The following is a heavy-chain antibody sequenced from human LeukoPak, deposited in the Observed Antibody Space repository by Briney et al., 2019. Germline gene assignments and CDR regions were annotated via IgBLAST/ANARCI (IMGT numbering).Heavy chain of an antibody. V-gene: IGHV3-33*01. J-gene: IGHJ4*02. CDR2: IWYDGSNK. CDR3: ARDGEDCSSTSCYPDY. Sequence: GGSLRLSCAASGFTFSSYGMHWVRQAPGKGLEWVAVIWYDGSNKYYADSVKGRLTISRDNSKNTLYLQMNSLRAEDTAVYYCARDGEDCSSTSCYPDYWGQGTLVTVSS. D-gene: IGHD2-2*01. CDR1: GFTFSSYG.